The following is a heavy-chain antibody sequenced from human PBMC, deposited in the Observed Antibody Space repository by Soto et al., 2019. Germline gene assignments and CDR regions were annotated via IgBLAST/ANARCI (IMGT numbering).Heavy chain of an antibody. J-gene: IGHJ4*02. V-gene: IGHV4-34*01. CDR2: INHSGST. CDR1: GGSFSGYI. CDR3: ARGLMSGSYYSGGWYYFDY. Sequence: QVQLQQWGAGLLKPSETLSLTCAVYGGSFSGYIWNWIRQPPGKGLQWIGQINHSGSTNYNPSLKSRVTLSLHTSNSQFSLALSSVTAADTAVYYCARGLMSGSYYSGGWYYFDYWGQGTLVTVSS. D-gene: IGHD1-26*01.